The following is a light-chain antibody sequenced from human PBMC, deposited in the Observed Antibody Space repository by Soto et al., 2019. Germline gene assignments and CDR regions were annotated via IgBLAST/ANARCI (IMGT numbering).Light chain of an antibody. CDR2: AAS. J-gene: IGKJ1*01. V-gene: IGKV3-20*01. CDR3: QQYVSSGT. Sequence: EVVLTQSPGTLSLSPRERATLSCRASQNISVYLAWYRQKPGQAPRLLIYAASNRATGIPARFSGSGSGTDFTLTISRLEPEDFAVYYCQQYVSSGTFGQGAKVDI. CDR1: QNISVY.